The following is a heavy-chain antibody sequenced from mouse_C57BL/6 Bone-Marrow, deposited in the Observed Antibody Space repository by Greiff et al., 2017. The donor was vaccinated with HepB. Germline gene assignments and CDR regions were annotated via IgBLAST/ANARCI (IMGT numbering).Heavy chain of an antibody. D-gene: IGHD2-4*01. CDR3: ARHGGYDYDGLYYYAMDY. Sequence: EVKLVESGGGLVQPGESLKLSCESNEYEFPSHDMSWVRKTPEKRLELVAAINSDGGSTYYPDTMERRFIISRDNTKKTLYLQMSSLRSEDTALYYCARHGGYDYDGLYYYAMDYWGQGTSVTVSS. V-gene: IGHV5-2*03. J-gene: IGHJ4*01. CDR2: INSDGGST. CDR1: EYEFPSHD.